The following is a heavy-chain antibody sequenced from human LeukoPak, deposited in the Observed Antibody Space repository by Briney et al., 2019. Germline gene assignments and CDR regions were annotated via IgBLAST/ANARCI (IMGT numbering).Heavy chain of an antibody. CDR2: ISAYNGNT. V-gene: IGHV1-18*04. CDR3: ARVGSSSPRGDY. D-gene: IGHD6-6*01. CDR1: GYTFIGYY. J-gene: IGHJ4*02. Sequence: ASVKVSCKASGYTFIGYYMHWVRQAPGQGLEWMGWISAYNGNTNYAQKLQGRVTMTTDTSTSTAYMELRSLRSDDTAVYYCARVGSSSPRGDYWGQGTLVTVSS.